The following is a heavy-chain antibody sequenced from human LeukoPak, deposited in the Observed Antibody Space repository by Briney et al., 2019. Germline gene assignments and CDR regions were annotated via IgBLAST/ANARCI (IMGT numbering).Heavy chain of an antibody. D-gene: IGHD5-18*01. Sequence: PSETLSLTCTVSGGSISSSSYYWGWIRQPPGKGLEWIGSIYYSGSTYYNPSLKSRVTISVDTSKNQFSLKLSSVTAADTAVYYCASGRGYSYGYFVYWGQGTLVTVSS. CDR3: ASGRGYSYGYFVY. J-gene: IGHJ4*02. V-gene: IGHV4-39*07. CDR1: GGSISSSSYY. CDR2: IYYSGST.